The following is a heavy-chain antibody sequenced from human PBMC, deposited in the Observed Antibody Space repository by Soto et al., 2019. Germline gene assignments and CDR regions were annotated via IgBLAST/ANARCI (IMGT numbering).Heavy chain of an antibody. D-gene: IGHD2-15*01. J-gene: IGHJ5*02. Sequence: GGSLRLSCAASGFTFSSYSMNWVRQAPGKGLEWVSSISSSSSYIYYADSVKGRFTISRDNAKNSLYLQMNSLRAEDTAVYYCARDLVPKGYNWFGPWGQGTLVTV. CDR2: ISSSSSYI. V-gene: IGHV3-21*01. CDR1: GFTFSSYS. CDR3: ARDLVPKGYNWFGP.